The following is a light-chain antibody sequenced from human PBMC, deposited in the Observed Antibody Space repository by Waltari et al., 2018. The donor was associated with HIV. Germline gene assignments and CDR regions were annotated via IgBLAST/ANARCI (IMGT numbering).Light chain of an antibody. V-gene: IGLV2-14*01. J-gene: IGLJ1*01. CDR1: SSDVGGYNY. CDR2: EVL. Sequence: QSALTQHASVSGSPGQSITITCTGTSSDVGGYNYVSWYQQHPGKAPKLMIYEVLNRPAVFANRFSGSKSGNTASLTISGLQAEDEADYYCSSYTSSSTLVFGTGTKVTVL. CDR3: SSYTSSSTLV.